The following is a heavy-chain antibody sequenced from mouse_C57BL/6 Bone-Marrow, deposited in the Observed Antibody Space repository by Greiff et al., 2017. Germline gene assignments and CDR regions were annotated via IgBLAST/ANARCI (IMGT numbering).Heavy chain of an antibody. V-gene: IGHV5-4*01. D-gene: IGHD1-2*01. CDR1: GFTFSSYA. J-gene: IGHJ2*01. CDR3: AREGTTASRGRYFDY. CDR2: ISDGGSYT. Sequence: EVKLMESGGGLVKPGGSLKLSCAASGFTFSSYAMSWVRQTPEKRLEWVATISDGGSYTYYPDNVKGRFTISRDNAKNNLYLQRSHLKSEDTAMYYCAREGTTASRGRYFDYWGQGTTLTVSS.